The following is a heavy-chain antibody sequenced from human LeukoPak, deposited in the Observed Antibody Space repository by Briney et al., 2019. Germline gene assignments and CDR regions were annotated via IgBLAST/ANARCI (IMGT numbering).Heavy chain of an antibody. V-gene: IGHV4-59*12. J-gene: IGHJ4*02. D-gene: IGHD3-10*01. Sequence: PSETLSLTCTVSGGSITSYYWNWIRQPPGKGLEWIGYIYDSGSTNYSPSLKSRVTMSVDTSKNQFSLKLSSVTAADTAVYYCARGRYYGSGSYYNDYWGQGTLVTVSS. CDR1: GGSITSYY. CDR3: ARGRYYGSGSYYNDY. CDR2: IYDSGST.